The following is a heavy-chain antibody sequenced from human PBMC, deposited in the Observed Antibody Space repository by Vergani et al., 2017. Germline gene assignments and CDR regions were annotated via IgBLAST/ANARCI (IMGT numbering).Heavy chain of an antibody. CDR1: GYSFTSYW. Sequence: EVQLVQSGAEVKKPGESLKISCKGSGYSFTSYWIGCVRQMPGKGLEWMGIIYPGDSDTRYSPSFQGQVTISADKSISTAYLQWSSLKASDTAMYYCAXHSSIFYSSSLPNWFDPWGQGTLVTVSS. J-gene: IGHJ5*02. D-gene: IGHD6-6*01. CDR3: AXHSSIFYSSSLPNWFDP. CDR2: IYPGDSDT. V-gene: IGHV5-51*01.